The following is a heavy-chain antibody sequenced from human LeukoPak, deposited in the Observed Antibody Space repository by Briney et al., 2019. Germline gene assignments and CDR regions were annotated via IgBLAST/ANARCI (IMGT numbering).Heavy chain of an antibody. Sequence: PGGSLRLSCAASGFTFSSYSMNWVRQAPGKGLEWVSSISSSSSYIYYADSVKGRFTISRDNAKNSLYLQMNSLRAEDTAVYYCAREGDSSGWYGNDAFDIWGQGTMVTVSS. CDR1: GFTFSSYS. CDR3: AREGDSSGWYGNDAFDI. D-gene: IGHD6-19*01. V-gene: IGHV3-21*01. J-gene: IGHJ3*02. CDR2: ISSSSSYI.